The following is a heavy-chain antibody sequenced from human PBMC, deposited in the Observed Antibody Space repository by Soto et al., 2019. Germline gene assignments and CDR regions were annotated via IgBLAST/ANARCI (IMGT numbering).Heavy chain of an antibody. CDR1: GGSISSYY. CDR3: ARHGQWCYDL. D-gene: IGHD2-8*01. V-gene: IGHV4-59*08. J-gene: IGHJ4*02. Sequence: SETLSLTCTVSGGSISSYYWSWIRQPPGKGLEWIGYIYYSGSTNYNPSLKSRVTISVDNAKNSLTLEMSSLRAEDTAVYYCARHGQWCYDLWGQGTLVTVSS. CDR2: IYYSGST.